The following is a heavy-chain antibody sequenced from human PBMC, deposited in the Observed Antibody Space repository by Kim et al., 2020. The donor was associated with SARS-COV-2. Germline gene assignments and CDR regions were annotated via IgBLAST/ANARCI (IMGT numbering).Heavy chain of an antibody. CDR2: ISYTGST. J-gene: IGHJ3*02. CDR1: GDSISSYY. Sequence: SETLSLTCTVSGDSISSYYWSWIRQSPGEGLEWLGHISYTGSTETNPSLKSRVTISVGTSKTQFSLILRYVTAADTAVYYCARRRTGTSPFDIWGQGTMVTVSS. D-gene: IGHD1-1*01. V-gene: IGHV4-59*08. CDR3: ARRRTGTSPFDI.